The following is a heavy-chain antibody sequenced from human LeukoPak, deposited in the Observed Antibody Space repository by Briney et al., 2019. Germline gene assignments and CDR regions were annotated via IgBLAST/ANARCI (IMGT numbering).Heavy chain of an antibody. V-gene: IGHV1-2*02. Sequence: ASVKVSCKASGYTFTGYYMHWVRQAPGQGLEWMGWINPNSGGTNYAQKFQGRVTMTRDTSISTAYMELSRLRSDDTAVYYCAKDPHHGDSHLDYWGQGTLVTVSS. CDR2: INPNSGGT. D-gene: IGHD4-17*01. CDR3: AKDPHHGDSHLDY. CDR1: GYTFTGYY. J-gene: IGHJ4*02.